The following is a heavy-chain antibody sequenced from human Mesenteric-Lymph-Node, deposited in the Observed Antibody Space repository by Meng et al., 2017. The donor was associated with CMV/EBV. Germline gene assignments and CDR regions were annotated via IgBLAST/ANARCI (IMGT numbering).Heavy chain of an antibody. V-gene: IGHV3-33*01. CDR2: IWYDGSNK. CDR1: GFTFSSYG. J-gene: IGHJ4*02. D-gene: IGHD6-6*01. CDR3: VRGSDFDN. Sequence: GESLKISCAASGFTFSSYGMHWVRQAPGKGLEWVAVIWYDGSNKYYADSVKGRFTISRDNSKNTLYLQMSSLRDDDTAMYYCVRGSDFDNWGQGTLVTAS.